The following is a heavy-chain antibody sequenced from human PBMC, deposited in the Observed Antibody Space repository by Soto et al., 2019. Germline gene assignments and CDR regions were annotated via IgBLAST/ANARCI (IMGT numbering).Heavy chain of an antibody. CDR2: IYYSGST. Sequence: QVQLQESGPGLVKPSETLSLTCTVSGGSISSYYWSWIRQPPGKGLEWIGYIYYSGSTNYNPSLKSRFTRSVDTSKNQFSLKLSSVTAADTAVYYCARRWGYAFDIWGQGTMVTVSS. J-gene: IGHJ3*02. CDR3: ARRWGYAFDI. D-gene: IGHD1-26*01. V-gene: IGHV4-59*08. CDR1: GGSISSYY.